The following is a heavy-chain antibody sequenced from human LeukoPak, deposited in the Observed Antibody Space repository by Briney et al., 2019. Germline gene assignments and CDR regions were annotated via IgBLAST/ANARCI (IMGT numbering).Heavy chain of an antibody. J-gene: IGHJ4*02. V-gene: IGHV4-59*01. CDR2: IYYSGST. CDR1: GGSISSYY. CDR3: VRDREFTF. Sequence: SETLSLTCTVSGGSISSYYWSWIRQPPGKGLEWIGYIYYSGSTNYNPSLKSRVAILAGTSKNQFSLKLTSVTAADTAVYYCVRDREFTFWGQGILVTVSS. D-gene: IGHD2/OR15-2a*01.